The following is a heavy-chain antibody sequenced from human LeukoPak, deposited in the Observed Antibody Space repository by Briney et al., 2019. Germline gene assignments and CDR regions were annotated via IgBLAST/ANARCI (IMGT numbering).Heavy chain of an antibody. D-gene: IGHD5-24*01. Sequence: SETLSLTCTVSGGSISSGDYYWSWIRQPPEKGLEWIGYIYYSGTTYYNPSLKSRVTTSVDTSKNQFSLKLSSVTAADTAVYYCAREGGYNFDYWGQGTLVTVSS. CDR2: IYYSGTT. J-gene: IGHJ4*02. V-gene: IGHV4-30-4*08. CDR1: GGSISSGDYY. CDR3: AREGGYNFDY.